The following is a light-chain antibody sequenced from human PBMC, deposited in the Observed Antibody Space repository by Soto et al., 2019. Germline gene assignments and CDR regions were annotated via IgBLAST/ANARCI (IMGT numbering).Light chain of an antibody. CDR1: QTIDNT. CDR2: DAS. Sequence: EIVMTQSPATLSLSPGERATLSCRASQTIDNTLAWYQRKPGQAPRLLIYDASTRATGIPARFSGSGSGTEFTLTISSLQSEDFAVYYCHQYNHWLTWTFGQGTKVDIK. V-gene: IGKV3-15*01. CDR3: HQYNHWLTWT. J-gene: IGKJ1*01.